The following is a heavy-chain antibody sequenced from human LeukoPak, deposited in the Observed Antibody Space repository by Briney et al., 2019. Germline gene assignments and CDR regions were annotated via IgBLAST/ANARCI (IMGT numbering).Heavy chain of an antibody. CDR2: FYTTGTP. CDR3: SRDQDYSASGGSRTYYFYMDV. V-gene: IGHV4-4*07. D-gene: IGHD3-10*01. Sequence: SETLSLTCTVSGASITNSFWSWISQPAGKGLEWIGRFYTTGTPAYNPSLKSRVTMSADTSQNQLSLKLSSVTAADTAVYYCSRDQDYSASGGSRTYYFYMDVWGKGTTVTVSS. CDR1: GASITNSF. J-gene: IGHJ6*03.